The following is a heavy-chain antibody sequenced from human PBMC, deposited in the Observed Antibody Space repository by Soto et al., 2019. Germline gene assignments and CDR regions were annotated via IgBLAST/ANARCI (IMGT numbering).Heavy chain of an antibody. V-gene: IGHV3-48*03. CDR1: GFTFSDYE. CDR3: ASDQLLVRGIFPYSFGMDV. Sequence: EVEMVESGGGLVQPGGSLRLSCAASGFTFSDYEMNWVRQAPGKGLEWVSKIRSDGNTKSYAESVEGRFTITRDNAKNSLFLQMNSLVGEDTAVYYCASDQLLVRGIFPYSFGMDVWGQGTTVTVSS. J-gene: IGHJ6*02. CDR2: IRSDGNTK. D-gene: IGHD3-10*01.